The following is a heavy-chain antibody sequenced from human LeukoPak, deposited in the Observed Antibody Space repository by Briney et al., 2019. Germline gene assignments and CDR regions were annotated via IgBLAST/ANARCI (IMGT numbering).Heavy chain of an antibody. CDR3: AVRISWPY. CDR2: ISGSGGST. V-gene: IGHV3-23*01. Sequence: GGPLRLSCAASGFTFRRHGMHWVRQAPGKGLEWVSAISGSGGSTYYTDSVKGRFTISRDNSKSTLYLQMNSLRAEDTAIYYCAVRISWPYWGQGTQVTVSS. D-gene: IGHD1-14*01. J-gene: IGHJ4*02. CDR1: GFTFRRHG.